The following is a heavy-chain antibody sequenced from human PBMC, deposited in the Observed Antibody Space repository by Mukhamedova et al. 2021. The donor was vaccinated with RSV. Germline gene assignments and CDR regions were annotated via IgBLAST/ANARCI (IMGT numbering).Heavy chain of an antibody. Sequence: ATDYAAPVKGRFTISRDDSKNTLYLQMNSLSTEDTAVYYCTTASYYDSSGFFKGYFQHWGQGTLVTVSS. CDR2: AT. J-gene: IGHJ1*01. CDR3: TTASYYDSSGFFKGYFQH. V-gene: IGHV3-15*01. D-gene: IGHD3-22*01.